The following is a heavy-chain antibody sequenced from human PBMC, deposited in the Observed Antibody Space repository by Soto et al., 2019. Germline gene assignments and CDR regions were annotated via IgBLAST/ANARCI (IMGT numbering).Heavy chain of an antibody. CDR1: GGSISSYY. D-gene: IGHD3-9*01. CDR2: IYSSGST. CDR3: ASLNYDILTGYYAFDI. J-gene: IGHJ3*02. Sequence: PSETLSLTCTVSGGSISSYYWSWIRQPPGKGLEWIGYIYSSGSTHYNPSLQSRVTISADTSKNQVSLKVRSVTAADTAVYYCASLNYDILTGYYAFDIWGQGTMVTVS. V-gene: IGHV4-59*01.